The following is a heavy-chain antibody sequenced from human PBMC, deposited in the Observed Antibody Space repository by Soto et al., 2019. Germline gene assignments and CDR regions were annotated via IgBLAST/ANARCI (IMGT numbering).Heavy chain of an antibody. V-gene: IGHV3-23*05. J-gene: IGHJ4*02. CDR3: ARDRQADGIWTFHY. CDR2: VFSSGSGT. D-gene: IGHD2-15*01. CDR1: GFTFSTYT. Sequence: GGSLRLSCAASGFTFSTYTMSWVRQAPGKGLEWVSTVFSSGSGTRYADSVTGRFGISRDTSKNMVYLQMNSLRVEDTAVYFCARDRQADGIWTFHYWGRGILVTVSS.